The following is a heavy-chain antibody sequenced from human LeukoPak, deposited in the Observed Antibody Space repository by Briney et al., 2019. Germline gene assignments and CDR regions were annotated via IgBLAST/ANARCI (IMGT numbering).Heavy chain of an antibody. CDR2: ISYDGSNK. CDR1: GFTFSSYA. CDR3: ARGRGGPFDY. Sequence: HPGGSLRLSYAASGFTFSSYAMHWVRQAPGKGLEWVAVISYDGSNKYYADSVKGRFTISRDNSKNTLYLQMNSLRAEDTAVYYCARGRGGPFDYWGQGTLVTVSS. V-gene: IGHV3-30*01. J-gene: IGHJ4*02.